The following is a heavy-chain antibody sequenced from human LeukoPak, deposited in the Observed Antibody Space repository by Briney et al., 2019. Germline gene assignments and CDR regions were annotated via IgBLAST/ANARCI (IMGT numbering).Heavy chain of an antibody. CDR2: IKQDGSEK. Sequence: GGSLRLSCAASGFTFSSYWMSWVRQAPGKGLERVANIKQDGSEKYYVDSVKGRFTISRDNAKNSLYLQMNSLRAEDTAVYYCARSILNSGSYYYYYMDVWGKGTTVTVSS. CDR3: ARSILNSGSYYYYYMDV. J-gene: IGHJ6*03. D-gene: IGHD1-26*01. V-gene: IGHV3-7*01. CDR1: GFTFSSYW.